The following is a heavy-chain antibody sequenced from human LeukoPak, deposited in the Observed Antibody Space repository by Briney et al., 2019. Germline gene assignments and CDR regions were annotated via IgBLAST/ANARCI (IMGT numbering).Heavy chain of an antibody. Sequence: GGSLRLSCAASGFIFGSYAMSWVRQAPGKGLEWVSTISASGGNTYYADSVKGRFTISRDNSKNTLYLQMNSLSAEDTAVYYCAKDHSYCGGDCYSSFFDYCGQGTLVTVSS. J-gene: IGHJ4*02. D-gene: IGHD2-21*02. V-gene: IGHV3-23*01. CDR3: AKDHSYCGGDCYSSFFDY. CDR1: GFIFGSYA. CDR2: ISASGGNT.